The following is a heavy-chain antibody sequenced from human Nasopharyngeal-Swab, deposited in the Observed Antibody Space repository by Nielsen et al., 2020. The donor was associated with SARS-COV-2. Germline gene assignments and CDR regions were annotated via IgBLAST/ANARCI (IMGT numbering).Heavy chain of an antibody. J-gene: IGHJ3*02. CDR2: IYSSANT. CDR3: AREVASANKNAFDI. Sequence: SETLSLTCSVSGGSISSGDYYWIWLRQPPGQGLEWIGYIYSSANTYYNPSLKRRVNMSVDMSKNQFSLKLSSVTAADTAVYYCAREVASANKNAFDIWGQGTMVTVSS. V-gene: IGHV4-30-4*08. CDR1: GGSISSGDYY. D-gene: IGHD2/OR15-2a*01.